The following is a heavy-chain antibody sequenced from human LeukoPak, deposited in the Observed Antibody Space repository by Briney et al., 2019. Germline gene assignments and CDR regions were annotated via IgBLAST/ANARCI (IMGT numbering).Heavy chain of an antibody. D-gene: IGHD5-18*01. V-gene: IGHV4-39*01. CDR2: INHSGST. CDR1: GGSISTSNYY. J-gene: IGHJ6*03. Sequence: PSETLSLTCTVSGGSISTSNYYWSWIRQPPGKGLEWIGEINHSGSTNYNPSLKSRVTISVDTSKNQFSLKLSSVTAADTAVYYCARHPSRFRGSYRRYYYYMDVWGKGTTVTISS. CDR3: ARHPSRFRGSYRRYYYYMDV.